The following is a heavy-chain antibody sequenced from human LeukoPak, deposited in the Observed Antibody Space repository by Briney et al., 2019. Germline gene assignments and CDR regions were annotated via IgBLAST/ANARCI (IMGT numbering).Heavy chain of an antibody. D-gene: IGHD6-19*01. J-gene: IGHJ4*02. V-gene: IGHV3-23*01. Sequence: GGSLRLSCAVSGFTFSSNAMSWVRQTPEKGLEWVSAISGSGANTYYADSVKGRFTVSRDNSKNTLYLQMSSLRADDTAVYYCAKGPLIEVAGTTWDYWGQGTLVTVSS. CDR3: AKGPLIEVAGTTWDY. CDR1: GFTFSSNA. CDR2: ISGSGANT.